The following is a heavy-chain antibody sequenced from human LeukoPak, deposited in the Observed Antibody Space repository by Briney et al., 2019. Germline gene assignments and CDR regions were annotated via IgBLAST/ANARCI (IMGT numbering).Heavy chain of an antibody. Sequence: GRSLRLSCAASGFTFSSYGMHRVRQAPGKGLEWVSAISGSGGSTYYADSVKGRFTISRDNSKNTLYLQMNSLRAEDTAVYYCAKGVGATNLFDYWGQGTLVTVSS. CDR1: GFTFSSYG. V-gene: IGHV3-23*01. D-gene: IGHD1-26*01. CDR3: AKGVGATNLFDY. CDR2: ISGSGGST. J-gene: IGHJ4*02.